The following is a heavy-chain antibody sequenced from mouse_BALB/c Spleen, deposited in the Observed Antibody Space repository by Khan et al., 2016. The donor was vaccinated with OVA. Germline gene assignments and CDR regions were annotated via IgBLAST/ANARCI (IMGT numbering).Heavy chain of an antibody. CDR2: INPTSGYT. CDR1: GYTFTSYW. V-gene: IGHV1-7*01. CDR3: ARDRIDY. Sequence: QVRLQQSGAELAKPGASVKMSCKASGYTFTSYWMHWIKQRPGQGLEWIGYINPTSGYTDYNQKFKDKATLTADKSSSTAYMQLSSLISDDSAGYYCARDRIDYWGQGTALTVSS. J-gene: IGHJ2*01.